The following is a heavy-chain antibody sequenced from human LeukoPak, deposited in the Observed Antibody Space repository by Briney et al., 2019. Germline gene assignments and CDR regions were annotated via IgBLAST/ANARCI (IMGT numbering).Heavy chain of an antibody. CDR3: AKDLPSGW. CDR2: ISYDGSNK. Sequence: PGGSLRLSCAASGFTFSSYGMLWVRQAPGKGLEWVAVISYDGSNKYYADSVKGRFTISRDNSKNTLYLQMNSLRAEDTAVYYCAKDLPSGWWGQGTLVTVSS. J-gene: IGHJ4*02. CDR1: GFTFSSYG. D-gene: IGHD6-19*01. V-gene: IGHV3-30*18.